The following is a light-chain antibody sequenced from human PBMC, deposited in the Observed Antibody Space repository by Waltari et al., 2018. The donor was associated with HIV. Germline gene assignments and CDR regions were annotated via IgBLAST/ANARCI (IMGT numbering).Light chain of an antibody. V-gene: IGKV3-20*01. J-gene: IGKJ1*01. CDR1: QSVPRLS. Sequence: EILLTQSPGTLSLSPGERATLSCRVSQSVPRLSLAWYQQKFGQTPRLLIYDASSRATGIPDRFSGSGSETDFTLSIRRLEPEDFAVYYCQLYDKSRRTWTFGQGTKVEMK. CDR3: QLYDKSRRTWT. CDR2: DAS.